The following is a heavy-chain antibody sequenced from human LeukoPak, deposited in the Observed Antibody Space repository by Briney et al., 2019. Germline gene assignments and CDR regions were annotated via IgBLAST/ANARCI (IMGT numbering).Heavy chain of an antibody. V-gene: IGHV3-23*01. CDR2: ISGSGGST. J-gene: IGHJ4*02. Sequence: GGSLRLSCAASGFTFSSYAMSWVRQAPGKGLEWVSAISGSGGSTYYADSVKGRFTISRDNSKNTLYLQMNSLRAEDTAVYYCARDGYCSGGSCYWGSDYWGQGTLVTVSS. D-gene: IGHD2-15*01. CDR3: ARDGYCSGGSCYWGSDY. CDR1: GFTFSSYA.